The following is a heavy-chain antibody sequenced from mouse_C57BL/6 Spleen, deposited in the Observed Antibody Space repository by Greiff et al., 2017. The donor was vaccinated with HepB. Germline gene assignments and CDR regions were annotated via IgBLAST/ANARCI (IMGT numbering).Heavy chain of an antibody. J-gene: IGHJ4*01. Sequence: EVHLVESGGGLVQPKGSLKLSCAASGFSFNTYAMNWVRQAPGKGLEWVARIRSKSNNYATYYADSVKDRFTISRDDSESMIYLQMNNLKTEDTAMYYCVRQRGTTVVATDYAMDYWGQGTSVTVSS. V-gene: IGHV10-1*01. CDR1: GFSFNTYA. D-gene: IGHD1-1*01. CDR2: IRSKSNNYAT. CDR3: VRQRGTTVVATDYAMDY.